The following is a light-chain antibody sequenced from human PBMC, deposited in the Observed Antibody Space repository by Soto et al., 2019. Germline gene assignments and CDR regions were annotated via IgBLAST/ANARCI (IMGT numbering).Light chain of an antibody. CDR1: QSLSSIN. J-gene: IGKJ4*01. V-gene: IGKV3-15*01. CDR2: DTS. CDR3: QPYNNWPLT. Sequence: VLSQSPGRLSLSQGERATLSCRASQSLSSINLAWFQQKPGQTPRLLIYDTSTRATGVPTRFSGSRSGAEFTLTINSLQSEDFAVYYCQPYNNWPLTFGGGTKVDI.